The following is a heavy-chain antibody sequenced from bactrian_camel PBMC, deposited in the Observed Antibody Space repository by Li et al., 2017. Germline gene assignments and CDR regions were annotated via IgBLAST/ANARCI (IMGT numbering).Heavy chain of an antibody. CDR1: VSVYC. J-gene: IGHJ4*01. CDR3: AVRYVSCTYWVGRGPSDFSY. D-gene: IGHD1*01. V-gene: IGHV3S53*01. CDR2: LLRGGNV. Sequence: VQLVESGGGSVQPGGSLRLSCVYSVSVYCMAWFRQAPEKDREQEATLLRGGNVDCAESVKGRFTISQDNAKNTLYLQMNSLKPEDTGVYYCAVRYVSCTYWVGRGPSDFSYLGQGTQVTVS.